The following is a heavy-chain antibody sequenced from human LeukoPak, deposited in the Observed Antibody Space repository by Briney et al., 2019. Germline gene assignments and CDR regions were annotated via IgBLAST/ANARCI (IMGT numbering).Heavy chain of an antibody. D-gene: IGHD1-1*01. CDR1: GFTFSSYW. J-gene: IGHJ4*02. CDR2: IKQDGSEK. V-gene: IGHV3-7*01. Sequence: GGSLRLSCAASGFTFSSYWMSWVRQAPGKGLEWVANIKQDGSEKSYVASVKGRFTISRDNAKNSLYLQMNSLRAEDTAVYYCAKLVSDDGLDYWGQGTLVTVSS. CDR3: AKLVSDDGLDY.